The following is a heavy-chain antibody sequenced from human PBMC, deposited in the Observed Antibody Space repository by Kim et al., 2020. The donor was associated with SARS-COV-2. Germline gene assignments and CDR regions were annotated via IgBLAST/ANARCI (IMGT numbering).Heavy chain of an antibody. CDR3: ARVIWGSYRYTDS. D-gene: IGHD3-16*02. CDR1: GYTFTNYA. Sequence: ASVKVSCKASGYTFTNYAISWVRQAPGQGLEWMGWIKTDTGNPTYAQAFTGRFVFSVDTSVSTTYLQISSLKAEDTALYYCARVIWGSYRYTDSWGQGTL. V-gene: IGHV7-4-1*02. J-gene: IGHJ4*02. CDR2: IKTDTGNP.